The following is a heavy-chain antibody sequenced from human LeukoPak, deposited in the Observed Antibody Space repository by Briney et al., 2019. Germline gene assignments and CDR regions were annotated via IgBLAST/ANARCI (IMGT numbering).Heavy chain of an antibody. Sequence: SQTLSLTCTVSGGSISSGGYYWSWIRQHPGKGLEWIGCIYYSGTTYYHPSLTSRVAISVDTSKNQFSLRLSSVTAADTAVYYCARSGTVTTWNYWGQGTLVTVSS. J-gene: IGHJ4*02. D-gene: IGHD4-17*01. V-gene: IGHV4-31*03. CDR1: GGSISSGGYY. CDR3: ARSGTVTTWNY. CDR2: IYYSGTT.